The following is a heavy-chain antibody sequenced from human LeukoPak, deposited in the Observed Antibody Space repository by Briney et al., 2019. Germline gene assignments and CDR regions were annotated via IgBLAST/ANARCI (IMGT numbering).Heavy chain of an antibody. V-gene: IGHV1-3*01. Sequence: ASVKVSCKTSGFTFTTYAMHWVCQAPGQRLEWMGWINAGNGNTKYSQKFQARVTITRDTSASTAYMGLSSLRSEDTAVYYCARDPIGSRWPYYFDYWGQGTLVTVSS. D-gene: IGHD2-15*01. CDR1: GFTFTTYA. CDR3: ARDPIGSRWPYYFDY. CDR2: INAGNGNT. J-gene: IGHJ4*02.